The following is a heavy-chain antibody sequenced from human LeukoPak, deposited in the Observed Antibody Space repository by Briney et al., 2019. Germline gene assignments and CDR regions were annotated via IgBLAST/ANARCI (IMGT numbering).Heavy chain of an antibody. Sequence: GGSLRLSCAASGFTFSSYSMNWVRQAPGKGLEWVSYISSSSSTIYYADSVKGRFTISRDNAKNSLYLQMNSLRAEDTAVYYCAREGEQLVQGYFDYWGQGTLVTVSS. V-gene: IGHV3-48*01. CDR1: GFTFSSYS. CDR3: AREGEQLVQGYFDY. CDR2: ISSSSSTI. D-gene: IGHD6-6*01. J-gene: IGHJ4*02.